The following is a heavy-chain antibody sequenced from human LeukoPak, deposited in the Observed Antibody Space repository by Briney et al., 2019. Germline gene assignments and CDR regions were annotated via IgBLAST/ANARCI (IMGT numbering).Heavy chain of an antibody. Sequence: SSETLSLTCAVYGGSFSGYYWSWIRQPPGKGLEWIGEINHSGSTNYNPSLKSRVTISVDTSKNQFSLKLGSVTAADTAVYYCARRIAARSYYYYYMDVWGKGTTVTVSS. CDR1: GGSFSGYY. J-gene: IGHJ6*03. CDR2: INHSGST. CDR3: ARRIAARSYYYYYMDV. V-gene: IGHV4-34*01. D-gene: IGHD6-6*01.